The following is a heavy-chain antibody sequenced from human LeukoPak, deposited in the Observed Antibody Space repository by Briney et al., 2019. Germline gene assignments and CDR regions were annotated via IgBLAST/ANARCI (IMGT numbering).Heavy chain of an antibody. CDR3: ARDLGPPLTYYDAPQALDV. CDR2: ISYDGDNK. Sequence: GRSLRLSCAASGFTFSNYGFHWVRQTPGEGLEWVAVISYDGDNKYYPDSVKGRFIISRDNSKNTLYLQMNSLRDEDTAVYFCARDLGPPLTYYDAPQALDVWGLGTTVTVSS. J-gene: IGHJ6*02. D-gene: IGHD3-22*01. V-gene: IGHV3-30*03. CDR1: GFTFSNYG.